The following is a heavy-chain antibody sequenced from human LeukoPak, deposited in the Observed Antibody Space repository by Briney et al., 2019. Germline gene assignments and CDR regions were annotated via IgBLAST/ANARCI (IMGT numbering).Heavy chain of an antibody. Sequence: SETLSLTCTVSGGSISSGGYYWSWIRQHPGKGLEWIGYIYYSGSTYYNPSLKSRVTISVDTSKSQFSLKLSSVTAADTAVYYCARSRGQLAHFDYWGQGTLVTVSS. V-gene: IGHV4-31*03. J-gene: IGHJ4*02. CDR3: ARSRGQLAHFDY. CDR1: GGSISSGGYY. CDR2: IYYSGST. D-gene: IGHD6-6*01.